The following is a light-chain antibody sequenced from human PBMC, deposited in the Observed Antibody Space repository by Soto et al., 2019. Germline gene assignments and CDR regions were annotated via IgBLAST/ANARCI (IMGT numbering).Light chain of an antibody. CDR2: EVT. CDR3: TSYAGSNSFVV. V-gene: IGLV2-8*01. Sequence: QSALTQPPSASGSPRQSVTISCTGTSSDVGGYNFVSWYQQHPGKAPKLMIYEVTKRPSGVPDRFSGSKSGNTASLTVSGLQAEDEADYYCTSYAGSNSFVVFGGGTKLTVL. CDR1: SSDVGGYNF. J-gene: IGLJ2*01.